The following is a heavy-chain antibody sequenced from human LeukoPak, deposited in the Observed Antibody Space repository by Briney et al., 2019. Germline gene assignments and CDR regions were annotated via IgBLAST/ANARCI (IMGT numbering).Heavy chain of an antibody. J-gene: IGHJ5*02. V-gene: IGHV3-30*04. CDR2: ISYDGSNK. CDR3: ARTPAAMFVQNWLDP. D-gene: IGHD2-2*01. CDR1: GFTFSSYA. Sequence: GGSLRLSRAASGFTFSSYAMHWVRQAPGKGLEWVAVISYDGSNKYYADSVKGRFTISRDNSKNTLYLQRNSLRAEDTAVYYCARTPAAMFVQNWLDPWGQGTLVTVSS.